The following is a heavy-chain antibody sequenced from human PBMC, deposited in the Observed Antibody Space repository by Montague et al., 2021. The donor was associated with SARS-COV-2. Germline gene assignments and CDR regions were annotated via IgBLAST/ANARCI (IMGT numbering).Heavy chain of an antibody. CDR3: ARIRIGVWGSYRYFDY. CDR2: IYYSGST. CDR1: GGSISSSSYY. J-gene: IGHJ4*02. D-gene: IGHD3-16*02. Sequence: SETLSLTCTVSGGSISSSSYYWGWIRQPPGKGLEWIGSIYYSGSTYYNPSLKSRVTKSVDTSKNQFSLKLSSVTAADTAVYYCARIRIGVWGSYRYFDYWGQGTLVTVSS. V-gene: IGHV4-39*01.